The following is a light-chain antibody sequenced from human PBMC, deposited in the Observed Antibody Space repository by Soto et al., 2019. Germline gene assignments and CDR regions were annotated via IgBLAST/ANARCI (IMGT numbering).Light chain of an antibody. CDR1: QSVSAY. CDR2: GTS. Sequence: PGERATLSCRASQSVSAYLGWYQQKPGQAPRLLIYGTSSRATGIPDRFSGSGSGTDFTLTISRLEPEDFAVYYCQQYGNSPITFGQGTRLEIK. CDR3: QQYGNSPIT. V-gene: IGKV3-20*01. J-gene: IGKJ5*01.